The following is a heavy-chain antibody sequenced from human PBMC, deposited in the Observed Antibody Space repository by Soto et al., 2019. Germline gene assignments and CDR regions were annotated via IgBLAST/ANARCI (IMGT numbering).Heavy chain of an antibody. J-gene: IGHJ6*03. D-gene: IGHD2-15*01. V-gene: IGHV3-74*01. CDR1: GFTFSNYW. CDR2: INNDGSVS. Sequence: EVQLVESGGGLVQPGGSLRLSCVASGFTFSNYWMYWVRQAPGEGLVWVSRINNDGSVSSYADSVKGRLTISRDNVKNTLYLQMDSLRAEDTAVYYCTRGDCVCGTCYSLAGSFYYYMDVWGKWTTVTVFS. CDR3: TRGDCVCGTCYSLAGSFYYYMDV.